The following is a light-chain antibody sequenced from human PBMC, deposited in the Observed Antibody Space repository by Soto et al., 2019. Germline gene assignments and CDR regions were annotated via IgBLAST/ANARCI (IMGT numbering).Light chain of an antibody. CDR2: GNS. V-gene: IGLV1-40*01. Sequence: QSVLTHPPSVSGAPGQRVTISCTGSSSNIGAGYDVHWYQQLPGTAPKLLIYGNSNRPSGVPDRISGSKSGTSASLAITGLQAEDEADYYGQSYDSSLTLRVFGTGT. CDR1: SSNIGAGYD. J-gene: IGLJ1*01. CDR3: QSYDSSLTLRV.